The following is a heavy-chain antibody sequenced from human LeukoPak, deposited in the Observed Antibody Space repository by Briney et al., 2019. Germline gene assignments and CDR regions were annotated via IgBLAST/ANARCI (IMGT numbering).Heavy chain of an antibody. Sequence: GGSLRLSCAASGFTVSSNYMSWIRQAPGKGLEWISYISSSGSTIYYADSVKGRFTISRDNAKDSLFLFMNSLRADDTAFYFCARGSSTETFSAEYFQHWGQGTLVTVSS. CDR1: GFTVSSNY. D-gene: IGHD3-3*02. V-gene: IGHV3-11*01. CDR2: ISSSGSTI. J-gene: IGHJ1*01. CDR3: ARGSSTETFSAEYFQH.